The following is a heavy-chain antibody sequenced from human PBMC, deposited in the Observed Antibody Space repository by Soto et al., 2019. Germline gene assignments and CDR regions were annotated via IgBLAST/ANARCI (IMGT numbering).Heavy chain of an antibody. CDR3: ARQVGYSYGYFDY. J-gene: IGHJ4*02. D-gene: IGHD5-18*01. CDR2: IDYSGST. CDR1: GGSISSSSYY. Sequence: QLQLQESGPGLVKPSETLSLTCTVSGGSISSSSYYWGWIRQPPGKGLEWIGSIDYSGSTYYNPSLKSRVTISVXTSKTQFXLKLXSVTAADTAVYYCARQVGYSYGYFDYWGQGTLVTVSS. V-gene: IGHV4-39*01.